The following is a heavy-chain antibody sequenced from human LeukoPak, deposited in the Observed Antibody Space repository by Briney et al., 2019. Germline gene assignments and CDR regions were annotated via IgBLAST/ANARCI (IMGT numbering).Heavy chain of an antibody. J-gene: IGHJ6*03. CDR2: IIPIFGTA. D-gene: IGHD3-22*01. V-gene: IGHV1-69*06. CDR3: ATDRPDSSGYYYLGYYYYYMDV. CDR1: GGTFSSHA. Sequence: ASVKVSCKASGGTFSSHAISWVRQAPGQGLEWMGGIIPIFGTANYAQKFQGRVTITADKSTSTAYMELSSLRSEDTAVYYCATDRPDSSGYYYLGYYYYYMDVWGKGTTVTVSS.